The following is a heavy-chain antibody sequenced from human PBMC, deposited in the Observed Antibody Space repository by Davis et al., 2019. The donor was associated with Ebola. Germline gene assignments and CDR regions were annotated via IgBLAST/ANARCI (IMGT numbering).Heavy chain of an antibody. CDR2: IWYDGSNK. CDR3: ARGDLALDY. D-gene: IGHD2-21*02. V-gene: IGHV3-33*01. J-gene: IGHJ4*02. CDR1: GFTFSSYC. Sequence: GESLKTSCAAPGFTFSSYCMHWVRQAPGKGLEWVAVIWYDGSNKYYADSVQGQFTISRDNSKNTLYLQMNSLRAEDTAVYYCARGDLALDYWGQGTLVTVSS.